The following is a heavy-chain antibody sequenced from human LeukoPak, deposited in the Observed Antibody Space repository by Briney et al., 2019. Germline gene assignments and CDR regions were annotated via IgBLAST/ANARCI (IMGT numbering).Heavy chain of an antibody. CDR2: IYYSGGT. CDR3: ARRYVDVRGVRPFDY. V-gene: IGHV4-59*12. J-gene: IGHJ4*02. D-gene: IGHD3-10*02. CDR1: GGSISSYY. Sequence: SETLSLTCTVSGGSISSYYWSWIRQPPGKGLEWIGYIYYSGGTNYNPSLKSRVTISVDTSKNQFSLKLSSVTAADTAVYYCARRYVDVRGVRPFDYWGQGTLVTVSS.